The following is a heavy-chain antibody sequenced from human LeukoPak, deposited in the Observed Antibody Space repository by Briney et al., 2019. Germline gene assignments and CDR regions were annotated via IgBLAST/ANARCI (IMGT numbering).Heavy chain of an antibody. CDR2: IYHSGNT. CDR1: GYYISSGYY. D-gene: IGHD2-15*01. J-gene: IGHJ5*02. Sequence: PSETLSLTCAVSGYYISSGYYWGWIRQPPGRGLEWIGTIYHSGNTYYNPSLKSRVTISEDTSKNQFSLKLSSVTAADTAVYYCVAGCSGGSCYIEYSWFDPWGQGTLVTVSS. V-gene: IGHV4-38-2*01. CDR3: VAGCSGGSCYIEYSWFDP.